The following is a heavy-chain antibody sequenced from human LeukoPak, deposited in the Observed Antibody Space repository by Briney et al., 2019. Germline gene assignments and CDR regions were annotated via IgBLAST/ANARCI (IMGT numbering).Heavy chain of an antibody. Sequence: ASVKVSCKASGGTFSSYAISWVRQAPRQGLEWMGGIIPIFGTANYAQKFQGRVTITTDESTSTAYMELSSLRSEDTAVYYCARDPSSSFRDGWFDPWGQGTLVTVSS. D-gene: IGHD6-13*01. V-gene: IGHV1-69*05. CDR3: ARDPSSSFRDGWFDP. CDR1: GGTFSSYA. J-gene: IGHJ5*02. CDR2: IIPIFGTA.